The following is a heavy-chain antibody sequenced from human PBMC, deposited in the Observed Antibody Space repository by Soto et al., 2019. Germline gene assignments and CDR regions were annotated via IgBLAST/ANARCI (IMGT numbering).Heavy chain of an antibody. CDR3: ARAPNYDSSGSFDY. CDR2: ISSSSSTI. V-gene: IGHV3-48*02. D-gene: IGHD3-22*01. J-gene: IGHJ4*02. CDR1: GFTFSSYS. Sequence: PGGSLRLSCAASGFTFSSYSMNWVRQAPGKGLEWVSYISSSSSTIYYADSVKGRFTVSRDNAKNSLYLQMNSLRDEDTAVYYCARAPNYDSSGSFDYWGQGTLVTVSS.